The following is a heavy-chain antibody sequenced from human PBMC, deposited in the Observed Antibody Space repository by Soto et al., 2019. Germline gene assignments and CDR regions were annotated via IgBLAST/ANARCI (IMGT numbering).Heavy chain of an antibody. V-gene: IGHV4-39*01. CDR3: VPRWSIYYFDF. CDR2: IYHTGTA. D-gene: IGHD2-8*02. Sequence: QLQLQESGPGLVKPSETLSLTCTVSGGSITSHNFYWGWIRQPPGRGLEWIASIYHTGTAYYSPSLRGRVTFSVDTTKNQFSQNLDSLRAPDTTVYYCVPRWSIYYFDFWGQLNLFTVS. CDR1: GGSITSHNFY. J-gene: IGHJ4*02.